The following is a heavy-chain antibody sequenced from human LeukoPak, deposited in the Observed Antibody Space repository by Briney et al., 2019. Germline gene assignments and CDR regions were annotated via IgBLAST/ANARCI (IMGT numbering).Heavy chain of an antibody. CDR1: GFTFSSYS. J-gene: IGHJ4*02. CDR2: ISSSSSYI. Sequence: GGSLRLSCAACGFTFSSYSMNWVRQAPGKGLEWVSSISSSSSYIYYADSVKGRFTISRDNAKNSLHLQMNSLRAEDTAVYYCARDYYDSSGYYVEKRFDYWGQGTLVTVSS. V-gene: IGHV3-21*01. CDR3: ARDYYDSSGYYVEKRFDY. D-gene: IGHD3-22*01.